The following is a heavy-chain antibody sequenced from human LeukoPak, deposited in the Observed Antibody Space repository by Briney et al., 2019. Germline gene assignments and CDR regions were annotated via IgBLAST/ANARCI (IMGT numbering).Heavy chain of an antibody. V-gene: IGHV2-5*02. CDR2: IYWDDDK. D-gene: IGHD3-10*01. CDR3: AHRRYGSGSYYFDY. J-gene: IGHJ4*02. Sequence: SGPTLAKPTQTLTLTCTFSGFSLSPSGEGGGWIRQPPGKALEWLALIYWDDDKRYSPSLKSRLTITKDTSKNQVVLTMTNMDPVDTATYYCAHRRYGSGSYYFDYWGQGTLVTVSS. CDR1: GFSLSPSGEG.